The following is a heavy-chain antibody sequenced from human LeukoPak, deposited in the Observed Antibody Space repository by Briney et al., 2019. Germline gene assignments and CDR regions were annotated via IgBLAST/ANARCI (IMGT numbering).Heavy chain of an antibody. J-gene: IGHJ4*02. CDR3: ARVRGYFDY. D-gene: IGHD3-10*01. CDR1: GLTFSGSA. V-gene: IGHV3-30-3*01. Sequence: GGSLRLSCAASGLTFSGSAMHWVRQAPGKGLEWVAFISYDGTNKQYADSVKGRFTISRDNSQNTLYLQMTNLRPEDTAVYYCARVRGYFDYWGQGTLVTVPS. CDR2: ISYDGTNK.